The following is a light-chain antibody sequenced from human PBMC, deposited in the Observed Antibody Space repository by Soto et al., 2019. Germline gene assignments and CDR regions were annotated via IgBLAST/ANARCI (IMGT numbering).Light chain of an antibody. J-gene: IGKJ1*01. V-gene: IGKV3-11*01. CDR3: QQRSNWPLAT. Sequence: EIVLTQSPATLSLSPGERATLSCRASQSVSSYLAWYQQKPAQAPRLLIYDASSRATGIPVRFSGSGSGTDFTLTISSLEPEDFAVYYCQQRSNWPLATFGQGTKVDIK. CDR1: QSVSSY. CDR2: DAS.